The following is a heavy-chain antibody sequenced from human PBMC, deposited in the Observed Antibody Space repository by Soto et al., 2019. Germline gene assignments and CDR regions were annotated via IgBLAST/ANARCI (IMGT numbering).Heavy chain of an antibody. CDR1: GGSFSGYY. J-gene: IGHJ5*02. V-gene: IGHV4-34*01. Sequence: QVQLQQWGAGLLKPSETLSLTCAVYGGSFSGYYWSWIRQPPGKGLEWIGEINHIGSTNYNPSLKSRVTISVDTSKNQFSLKLSSVTAADTAVYYCARGLPRFSMKGNWFDPWGQGTLVTVSS. CDR2: INHIGST. D-gene: IGHD3-3*01. CDR3: ARGLPRFSMKGNWFDP.